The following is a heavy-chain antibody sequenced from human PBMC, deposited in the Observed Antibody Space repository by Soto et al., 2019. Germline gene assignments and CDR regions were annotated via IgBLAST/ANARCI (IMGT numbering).Heavy chain of an antibody. Sequence: EVQLVESGGGLVQPGGSLRLSCAASGFTVSSDYMSWVRQAPGKGLEWVSVIYSGGSTYYADSVKGRFTISRHNSKNTLYLQMNSLRAEDTAVYYCPRAYGGSFDYWGQGTLVTVSS. D-gene: IGHD4-17*01. CDR3: PRAYGGSFDY. CDR2: IYSGGST. J-gene: IGHJ4*02. CDR1: GFTVSSDY. V-gene: IGHV3-53*04.